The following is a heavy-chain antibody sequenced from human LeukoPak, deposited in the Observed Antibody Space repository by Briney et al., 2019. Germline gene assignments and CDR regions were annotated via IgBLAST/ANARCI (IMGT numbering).Heavy chain of an antibody. D-gene: IGHD5-12*01. CDR3: ARDAGNSGYGCDL. CDR2: ISNNGGYT. CDR1: GFTFSSSA. Sequence: PGGSLRLSCAASGFTFSSSAMSWVRQAPGKGLEWVSAISNNGGYTYYADSVQGRFTISRDNSRNSLYLQMNSLRAEDTAMYYCARDAGNSGYGCDLWGQGTLVTVSS. J-gene: IGHJ5*02. V-gene: IGHV3-23*01.